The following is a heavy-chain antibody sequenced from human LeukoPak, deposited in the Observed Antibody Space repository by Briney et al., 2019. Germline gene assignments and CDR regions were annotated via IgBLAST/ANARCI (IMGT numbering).Heavy chain of an antibody. CDR2: IKSKTDGGTT. V-gene: IGHV3-15*01. CDR3: TTERYYDSSGYYLYYFDY. D-gene: IGHD3-22*01. J-gene: IGHJ4*02. Sequence: TGGSLRLSCAASGFTFSNAWMSWVRQAPGKGLEWVGRIKSKTDGGTTDYAAPVKGRFTISRDDSKNTLYLQMNSLKTEDTAVYYCTTERYYDSSGYYLYYFDYWGQGTLVTVSS. CDR1: GFTFSNAW.